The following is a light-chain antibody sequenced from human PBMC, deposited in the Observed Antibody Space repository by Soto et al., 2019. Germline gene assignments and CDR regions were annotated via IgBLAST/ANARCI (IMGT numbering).Light chain of an antibody. J-gene: IGKJ4*01. CDR2: DAS. CDR3: QQYNKWPPLT. CDR1: QSVSSN. V-gene: IGKV3-15*01. Sequence: EIVMTQSPATLSVSPGERATLSCRASQSVSSNLAWYQQKPGQAPRLLIYDASTRATGIPARFSGSGSATEFTLTISSLQSEDFAVYYCQQYNKWPPLTFGGGTKVEI.